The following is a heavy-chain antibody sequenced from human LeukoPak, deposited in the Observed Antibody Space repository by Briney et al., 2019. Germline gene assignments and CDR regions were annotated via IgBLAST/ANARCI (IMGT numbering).Heavy chain of an antibody. D-gene: IGHD2-2*01. V-gene: IGHV1-2*02. CDR3: ARLWESAPQDIVVVPSAISYVFDI. J-gene: IGHJ3*02. Sequence: GASVKVSCKASGYTFTGYYMHWVRQAPGQGLEWMGWINPNSGGTNYAQKFQGRVTMTRDTSISTAYMELSRLRSDDTAVYYCARLWESAPQDIVVVPSAISYVFDIWGQGTMVIVSS. CDR2: INPNSGGT. CDR1: GYTFTGYY.